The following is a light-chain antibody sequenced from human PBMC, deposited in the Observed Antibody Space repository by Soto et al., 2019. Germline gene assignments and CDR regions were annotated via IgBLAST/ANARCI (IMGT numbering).Light chain of an antibody. CDR1: SSDVGGYNY. Sequence: QSALTQPPSASGSPGQSVTISCTGTSSDVGGYNYVSWYHQHPGKAPKLMIYEVSKRPSGVPDRFSGSKSGNTASLTVSGIQAEDEADYYCSSYAGSNVVFGGGTKLTVL. J-gene: IGLJ2*01. V-gene: IGLV2-8*01. CDR3: SSYAGSNVV. CDR2: EVS.